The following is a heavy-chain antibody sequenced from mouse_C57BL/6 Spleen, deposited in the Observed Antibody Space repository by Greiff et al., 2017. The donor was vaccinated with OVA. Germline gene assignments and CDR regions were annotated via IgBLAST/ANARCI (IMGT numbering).Heavy chain of an antibody. Sequence: QVHVKQPGAELVMPGASVKLSCKASGYTFTSYWMHWVKQRPGQGLEWIGEIDPSDSYTNYNQKFKGKSTLTVDKSSSTAYMQLSSLTSEDSAVYYCARRSSGYPYYFDYWGQGTTLTVSS. CDR2: IDPSDSYT. J-gene: IGHJ2*01. V-gene: IGHV1-69*01. D-gene: IGHD3-2*02. CDR3: ARRSSGYPYYFDY. CDR1: GYTFTSYW.